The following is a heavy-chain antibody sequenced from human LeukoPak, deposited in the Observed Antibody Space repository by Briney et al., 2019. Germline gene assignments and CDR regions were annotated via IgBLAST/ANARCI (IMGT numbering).Heavy chain of an antibody. D-gene: IGHD5-18*01. Sequence: GGSLRLSCAASGFTFSSYSMNWVRQAPGKGLEWVSSISSSSYIYYADSVKGRFTISRDNAKNSLYLQMNSLRAEDTAVYYCARGQDTAMVFDYWGQGTLVTVSS. CDR3: ARGQDTAMVFDY. V-gene: IGHV3-21*01. J-gene: IGHJ4*02. CDR2: ISSSSYI. CDR1: GFTFSSYS.